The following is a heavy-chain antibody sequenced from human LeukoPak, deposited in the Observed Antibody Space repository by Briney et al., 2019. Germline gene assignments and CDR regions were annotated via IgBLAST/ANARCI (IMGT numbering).Heavy chain of an antibody. CDR1: GGSISSGGYS. CDR3: ARGHGALLGY. Sequence: SETLSLTCAVSGGSISSGGYSWSWIRQPPGKGLEWIGYIYHSGSTYYNPSLKSRVTISVDRSKNQFSLKLSSVTAADTAVYYCARGHGALLGYWGQGTLVTVS. D-gene: IGHD4-17*01. J-gene: IGHJ4*02. CDR2: IYHSGST. V-gene: IGHV4-30-2*01.